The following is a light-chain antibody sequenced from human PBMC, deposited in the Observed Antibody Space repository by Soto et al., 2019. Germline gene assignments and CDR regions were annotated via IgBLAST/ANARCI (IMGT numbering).Light chain of an antibody. J-gene: IGKJ2*01. V-gene: IGKV2-28*01. CDR1: QSLLHSNGYNY. CDR3: MQALQTPRT. CDR2: FVS. Sequence: DIVMTQSPLSLPVTPGEPASISCRSSQSLLHSNGYNYLDWYLQKPGQSPQLLIYFVSNRASGVPERFSGSGSGTDFTLKISRVEAEDVGVYYCMQALQTPRTFGQGTKLEIK.